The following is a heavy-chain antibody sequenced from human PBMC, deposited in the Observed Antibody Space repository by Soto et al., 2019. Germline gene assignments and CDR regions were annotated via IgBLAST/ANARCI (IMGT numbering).Heavy chain of an antibody. Sequence: ASVKVSCKASGYTFTSYGISWVRQAPGQGLEWMGWISAYNGNTNYAQKLQGRVTMTTDTSTSTAYMELRSLRSDDTAVYYCARGFSSSNGIGLMLGPIDYWGRGTLVTVSS. CDR2: ISAYNGNT. CDR1: GYTFTSYG. CDR3: ARGFSSSNGIGLMLGPIDY. V-gene: IGHV1-18*01. J-gene: IGHJ4*02. D-gene: IGHD2-8*01.